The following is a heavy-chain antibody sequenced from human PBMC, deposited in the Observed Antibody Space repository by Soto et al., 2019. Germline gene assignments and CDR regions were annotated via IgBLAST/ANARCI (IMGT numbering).Heavy chain of an antibody. J-gene: IGHJ4*02. CDR2: ITSSGTTV. D-gene: IGHD6-13*01. CDR3: ARGSSNWAYYFDF. Sequence: GGSLRLSCAASGFTFSSYSLNWVRQAPGKGLEWVSYITSSGTTVYYADSVRGRFTISRDNAKNSLYLQMDSLRDDDTAVYYCARGSSNWAYYFDFWGQGTLVTVSS. CDR1: GFTFSSYS. V-gene: IGHV3-48*02.